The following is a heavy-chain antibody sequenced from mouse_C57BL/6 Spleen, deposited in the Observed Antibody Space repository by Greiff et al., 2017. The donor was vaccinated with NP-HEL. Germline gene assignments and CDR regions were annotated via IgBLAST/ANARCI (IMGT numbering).Heavy chain of an antibody. Sequence: EVQLVESGGDLVKPGGSLKLSCAASGFTFSSYGMSWVRQTPDKRLEWVATISSGGSYTYYPDSVKGRFTISRDNAKNTLYLQMSSLKSEDTAMYYCARQTLTGTLDYWGQGTSVTVSS. D-gene: IGHD4-1*01. CDR2: ISSGGSYT. CDR1: GFTFSSYG. V-gene: IGHV5-6*01. J-gene: IGHJ4*01. CDR3: ARQTLTGTLDY.